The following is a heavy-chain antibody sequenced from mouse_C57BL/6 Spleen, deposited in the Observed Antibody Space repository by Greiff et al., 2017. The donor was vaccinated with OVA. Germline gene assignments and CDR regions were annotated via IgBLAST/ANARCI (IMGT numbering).Heavy chain of an antibody. V-gene: IGHV1-59*01. CDR1: GYTFTSYW. CDR3: ARIGGYDGYSWYFDY. Sequence: QVQLQQPGAELVRPGTSVKLSCKASGYTFTSYWMHWVKQRPGQGLEWIGVIDPSDSYTNYNQKFKGKATLTVDTSSSPAYMQLSSLTSEDSAVYYCARIGGYDGYSWYFDYWGQGTTLTVSS. CDR2: IDPSDSYT. D-gene: IGHD2-3*01. J-gene: IGHJ2*01.